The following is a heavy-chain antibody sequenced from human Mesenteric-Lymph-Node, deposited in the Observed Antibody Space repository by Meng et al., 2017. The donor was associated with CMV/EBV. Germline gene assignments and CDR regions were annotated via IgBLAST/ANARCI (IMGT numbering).Heavy chain of an antibody. V-gene: IGHV3-7*04. J-gene: IGHJ4*02. CDR1: GFTFSNYW. D-gene: IGHD4-17*01. CDR2: IKQDGSQK. Sequence: GESLKISCAASGFTFSNYWMSWVRQAPGKGLEWVANIKQDGSQKYYVDSVKGRFTISRDNAKNSLHLQMNSLRVEDTAVYYCARTPNLRSPDYWGQGTLVTVSS. CDR3: ARTPNLRSPDY.